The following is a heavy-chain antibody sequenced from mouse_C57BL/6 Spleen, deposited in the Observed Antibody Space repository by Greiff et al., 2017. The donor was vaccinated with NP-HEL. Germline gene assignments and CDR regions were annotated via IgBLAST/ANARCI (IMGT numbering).Heavy chain of an antibody. CDR2: IDPETGGT. V-gene: IGHV1-15*01. Sequence: QVQLQQSGAELVRPGASVTLSCKASGYTFTDYEMHWVKQTPVHGLEWIGAIDPETGGTAYNQKFKGKAILTADKSSSTAYMELRSLTSEDSAVYYCTRWGYGKEYYAMDYWGQGTSVTVSS. J-gene: IGHJ4*01. CDR3: TRWGYGKEYYAMDY. CDR1: GYTFTDYE. D-gene: IGHD2-1*01.